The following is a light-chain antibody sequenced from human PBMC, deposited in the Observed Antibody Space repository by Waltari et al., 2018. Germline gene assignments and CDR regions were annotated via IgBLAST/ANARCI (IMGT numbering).Light chain of an antibody. Sequence: IVMTQSPATLSVSPGERVTLSCRASQSVSGNLAWYQQKPGQAPRLLMSGASTRAAGVPTRFRGSGSGTEFTVTISSLQSEDFAVYYCQQYNDWPQTFGQGTKLETK. CDR2: GAS. CDR3: QQYNDWPQT. CDR1: QSVSGN. V-gene: IGKV3-15*01. J-gene: IGKJ2*01.